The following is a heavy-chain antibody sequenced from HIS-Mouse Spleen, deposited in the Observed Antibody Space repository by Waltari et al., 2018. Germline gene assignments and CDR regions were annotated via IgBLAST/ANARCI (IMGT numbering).Heavy chain of an antibody. V-gene: IGHV4-39*07. CDR1: GGSISSSSYY. CDR2: IYYSGRT. J-gene: IGHJ2*01. CDR3: AREIPYSSSWYDWYFDL. Sequence: QLQLQESGPGLVKPSETLSLTCTVSGGSISSSSYYWAWIRQPPGKGLEWIGSIYYSGRTYDKPAVKSRVTISVETSKNQCSLKMSCVTAADTAVYYCAREIPYSSSWYDWYFDLWGRGTLVTVSS. D-gene: IGHD6-13*01.